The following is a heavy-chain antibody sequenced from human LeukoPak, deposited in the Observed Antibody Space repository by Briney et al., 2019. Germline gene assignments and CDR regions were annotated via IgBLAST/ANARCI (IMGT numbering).Heavy chain of an antibody. J-gene: IGHJ4*02. CDR2: IHPEGNEK. CDR3: ARGDDFSGDH. V-gene: IGHV3-7*04. D-gene: IGHD1-1*01. CDR1: GFNFYGFN. Sequence: PGGSLRLSCAASGFNFYGFNMAWVRQAPGRGLEWVANIHPEGNEKYHVESVKGRFTISRDNTKNLLFLQMNGLRVEDTAVYYCARGDDFSGDHWGQGTLVTVSS.